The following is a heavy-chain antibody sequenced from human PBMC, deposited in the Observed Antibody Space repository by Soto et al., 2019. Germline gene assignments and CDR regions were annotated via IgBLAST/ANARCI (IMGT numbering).Heavy chain of an antibody. CDR2: IWYDGSNE. V-gene: IGHV3-33*01. J-gene: IGHJ4*02. Sequence: GGSLRLSCAASGFTFSSYGMHWVRQAPGKGLEWVAIIWYDGSNEYFADSVKGRFTISRDNSKNTLYLQMNSLRAEDTAVYYCARDYTSGWFDYWGQGTQVTVSS. CDR1: GFTFSSYG. D-gene: IGHD6-19*01. CDR3: ARDYTSGWFDY.